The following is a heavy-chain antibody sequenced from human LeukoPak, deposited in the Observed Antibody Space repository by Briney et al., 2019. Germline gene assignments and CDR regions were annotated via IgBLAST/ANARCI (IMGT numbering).Heavy chain of an antibody. CDR1: GGTFSSYA. CDR3: ASPLYGDYGYYYYYMDV. V-gene: IGHV1-69*06. J-gene: IGHJ6*03. Sequence: ASVKVSCKASGGTFSSYAISWVRQAPCRGLEWMGGIIPIFGTANYAQKFQGRVTITADKSTSTAYMELSSLRSEDTAVYYCASPLYGDYGYYYYYMDVWGKGTTVTVSS. CDR2: IIPIFGTA. D-gene: IGHD4-17*01.